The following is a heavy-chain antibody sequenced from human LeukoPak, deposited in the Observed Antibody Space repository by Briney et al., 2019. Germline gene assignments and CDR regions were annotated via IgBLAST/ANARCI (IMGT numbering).Heavy chain of an antibody. CDR2: IRYDGSNK. J-gene: IGHJ5*02. CDR3: AKGYWSGYSFDNWFDP. V-gene: IGHV3-30*02. CDR1: GFTFSDYG. Sequence: GGSLRLSCAASGFTFSDYGMHWVRQAPGKGLEWVAFIRYDGSNKYYADSVKGRFTISRDNSKDTLYLQMNTLRAEDTAVYFCAKGYWSGYSFDNWFDPWGQGTLVTVSS. D-gene: IGHD3-3*01.